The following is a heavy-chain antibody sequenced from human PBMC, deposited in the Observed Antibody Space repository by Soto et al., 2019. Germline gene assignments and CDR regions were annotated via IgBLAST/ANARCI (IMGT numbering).Heavy chain of an antibody. CDR1: GYSFTSYW. J-gene: IGHJ4*02. Sequence: GESLKISCKGSGYSFTSYWISWVRQMPGKGLEWMGRIDPSDSYTNYSPSFQGHVTISADKSISTAYLQWSSLKASDTAMYYCARLGYDSSGYYSSGYWGQGTMVTVYS. V-gene: IGHV5-10-1*01. CDR3: ARLGYDSSGYYSSGY. CDR2: IDPSDSYT. D-gene: IGHD3-22*01.